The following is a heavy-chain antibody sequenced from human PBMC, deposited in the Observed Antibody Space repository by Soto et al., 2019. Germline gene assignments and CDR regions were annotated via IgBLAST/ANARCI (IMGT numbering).Heavy chain of an antibody. V-gene: IGHV1-18*01. J-gene: IGHJ5*01. D-gene: IGHD6-6*01. CDR2: ISAYNGNT. Sequence: ASVKVSCKASGYTFTSYGISWVRQAPGQGLEWMGWISAYNGNTNYAQKLQGRVTMTTDTSTSTAYMELSSLRSEDTAVYYCARALSSSIAARPDANWFDFWGQGILVTVSS. CDR1: GYTFTSYG. CDR3: ARALSSSIAARPDANWFDF.